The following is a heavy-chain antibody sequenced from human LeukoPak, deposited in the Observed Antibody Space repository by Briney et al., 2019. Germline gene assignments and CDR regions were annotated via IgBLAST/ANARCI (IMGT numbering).Heavy chain of an antibody. Sequence: PGGSLRLSCAASGFTFSSYSMNWVRQAPGKGLEWVSSISSSSSYIYYADSVKGRFTISRDNAKNSLYLQMNSLRAEDTAVYYCARDRDRYCSSTSCLGKYAFDIWGQGTMVTVSS. CDR2: ISSSSSYI. CDR3: ARDRDRYCSSTSCLGKYAFDI. D-gene: IGHD2-2*01. CDR1: GFTFSSYS. J-gene: IGHJ3*02. V-gene: IGHV3-21*01.